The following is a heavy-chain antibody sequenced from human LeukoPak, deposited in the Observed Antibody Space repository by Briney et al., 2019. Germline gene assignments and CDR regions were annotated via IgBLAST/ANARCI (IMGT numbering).Heavy chain of an antibody. V-gene: IGHV3-48*01. CDR2: IGSSVSTR. D-gene: IGHD3-3*01. J-gene: IGHJ4*02. CDR3: AREGSDFWSGYSKGYFDY. CDR1: GFTFSSYS. Sequence: GGSLRLSCAVSGFTFSSYSMNWVRRAPGKGLEWVSYIGSSVSTRYYADSVKGRFTISRDNGKHSLYLQMNSLRAEDAAVYYCAREGSDFWSGYSKGYFDYWGQGTLVTVSS.